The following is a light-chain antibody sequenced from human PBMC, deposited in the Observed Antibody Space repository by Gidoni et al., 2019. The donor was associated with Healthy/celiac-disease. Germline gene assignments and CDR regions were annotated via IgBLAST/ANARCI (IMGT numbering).Light chain of an antibody. J-gene: IGKJ3*01. CDR1: QSVSSN. CDR3: QQYNNWPIT. CDR2: GAS. V-gene: IGKV3-15*01. Sequence: IVMTQSPAPLSVSPGERATLSCRASQSVSSNLAWYQQKPGQAPRLLTYGASTRATGIPARFSGSGSGTEFTLTISSLQSEDFAVYYCQQYNNWPITFGPXTKVDIK.